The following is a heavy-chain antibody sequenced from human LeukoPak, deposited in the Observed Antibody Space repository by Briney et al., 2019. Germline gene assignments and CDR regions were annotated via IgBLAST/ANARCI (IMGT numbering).Heavy chain of an antibody. Sequence: ASVKVSCQASGYTFTSYGISWVRQAPGQGLEWMGWISAYNGNTNYAQKLQGRVTMTTDTSTSTAYMELRSLRSDDTAVYYCARCPITMVRGVYRMYYYYYMDVWGKGTTVTVSS. CDR3: ARCPITMVRGVYRMYYYYYMDV. V-gene: IGHV1-18*01. D-gene: IGHD3-10*01. CDR2: ISAYNGNT. CDR1: GYTFTSYG. J-gene: IGHJ6*03.